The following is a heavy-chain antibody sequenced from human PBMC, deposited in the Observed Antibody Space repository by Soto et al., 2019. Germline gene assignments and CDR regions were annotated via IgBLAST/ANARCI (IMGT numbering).Heavy chain of an antibody. Sequence: PGGSLRLSCAASGVTFSSYAMSWVRQAPGTGLAWVSAISGSGGSTYYADSVKGRFTISRDNSKNTLYLQMNSLRAEDTAVYYCAKDSESAVTTLTSYAYWGQGTLVTVSS. V-gene: IGHV3-23*01. J-gene: IGHJ4*02. CDR3: AKDSESAVTTLTSYAY. CDR2: ISGSGGST. CDR1: GVTFSSYA. D-gene: IGHD4-17*01.